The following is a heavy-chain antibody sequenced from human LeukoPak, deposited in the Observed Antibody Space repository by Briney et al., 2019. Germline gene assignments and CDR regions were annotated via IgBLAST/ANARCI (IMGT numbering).Heavy chain of an antibody. Sequence: PSQTLSLTCTVSGGSISSGSYYWSWIRQPAGKGLEWIGRIYSSGSTNYNPSLKSRVTISVDTSKNQFSLKLSSVTAADTAVYYCAREVVDRGYSYGVDYWGQGTLVTVSS. D-gene: IGHD5-18*01. CDR2: IYSSGST. V-gene: IGHV4-61*02. CDR1: GGSISSGSYY. CDR3: AREVVDRGYSYGVDY. J-gene: IGHJ4*02.